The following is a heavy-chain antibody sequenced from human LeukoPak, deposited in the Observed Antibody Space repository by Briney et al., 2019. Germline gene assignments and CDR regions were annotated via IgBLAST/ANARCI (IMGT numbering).Heavy chain of an antibody. CDR2: IYTSGST. CDR1: GGSISGYY. V-gene: IGHV4-4*07. CDR3: ARASPTTNKGAYGWFDP. J-gene: IGHJ5*02. Sequence: SETLSLTCTVSGGSISGYYWSWIRQPAGKGLEWIGRIYTSGSTNYNPSLKSRVTMSVDTSKNHFSLKLSSVTAADTAVYYCARASPTTNKGAYGWFDPWGQGTLVTVSS. D-gene: IGHD1-14*01.